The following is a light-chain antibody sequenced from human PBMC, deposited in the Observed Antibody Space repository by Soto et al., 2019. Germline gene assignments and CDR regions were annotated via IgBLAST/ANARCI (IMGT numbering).Light chain of an antibody. CDR2: AAS. Sequence: DIQMTQSPSTLSASVGDRVTITCRASRSISSWLAWYQQKPGKAHKLLIYAASSLQSGVPSRFSGSGSGTDFTLTISSLQPEDFATYYCQQSYSTPRTFGQGTKVDI. V-gene: IGKV1-39*01. J-gene: IGKJ1*01. CDR1: RSISSW. CDR3: QQSYSTPRT.